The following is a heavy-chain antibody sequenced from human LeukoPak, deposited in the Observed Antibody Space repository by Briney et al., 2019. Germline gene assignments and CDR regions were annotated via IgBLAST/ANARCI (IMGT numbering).Heavy chain of an antibody. J-gene: IGHJ1*01. CDR2: IYYSGST. D-gene: IGHD3-22*01. V-gene: IGHV4-39*07. CDR1: GASISSTTYY. Sequence: SETLSLTCTVSGASISSTTYYWGWIRQPPREGLEWIASIYYSGSTYYNPSLKSRVTISVDTSKNQFSLKLSSVTAADTAVYYCARAEMIVVVIHHWGQGTLVTVSS. CDR3: ARAEMIVVVIHH.